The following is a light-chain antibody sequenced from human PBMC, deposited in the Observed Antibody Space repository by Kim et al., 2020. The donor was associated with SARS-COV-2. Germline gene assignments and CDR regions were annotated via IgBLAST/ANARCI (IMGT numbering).Light chain of an antibody. CDR3: QQYDTSPR. CDR1: QSVSNNY. J-gene: IGKJ4*01. CDR2: DAS. Sequence: LSPGERASPSCRASQSVSNNYLAWYQQKPGQAPRLLIYDASSRATGIPDRFSGSGSGTDFTLTISRLEPEDFAVYFCQQYDTSPRFGGGTKVDIK. V-gene: IGKV3-20*01.